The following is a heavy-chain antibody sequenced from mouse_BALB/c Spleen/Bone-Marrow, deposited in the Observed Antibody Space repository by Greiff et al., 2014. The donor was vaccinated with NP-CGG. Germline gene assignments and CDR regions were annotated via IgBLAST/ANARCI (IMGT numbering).Heavy chain of an antibody. D-gene: IGHD2-3*01. CDR3: ARNGYYVYYYAMTT. Sequence: EVKLVESGAELVKPGASVKLSCTASGFNIKDTYMHWVKQRPEQGLEWIGRIDPANGNTKYDPKFQGKATITADTSSNTAYLQLSSLTSEDTAVYYCARNGYYVYYYAMTTGVKEPQSPSPQ. V-gene: IGHV14-3*02. CDR2: IDPANGNT. J-gene: IGHJ4*01. CDR1: GFNIKDTY.